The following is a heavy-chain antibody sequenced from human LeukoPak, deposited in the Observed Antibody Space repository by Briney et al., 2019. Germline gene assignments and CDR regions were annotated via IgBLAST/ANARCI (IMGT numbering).Heavy chain of an antibody. Sequence: ASVKVSCKTSGYTFSGYYIHWVRQAPGRGLEWLGRIDPKSGGTSFAHNFQGRVTMTTDTSISTVYMDLSSLRSDDTAVYYCAGDSRVSADYWGQGTLVTVSS. CDR1: GYTFSGYY. CDR2: IDPKSGGT. V-gene: IGHV1-2*06. CDR3: AGDSRVSADY. D-gene: IGHD2-8*01. J-gene: IGHJ4*02.